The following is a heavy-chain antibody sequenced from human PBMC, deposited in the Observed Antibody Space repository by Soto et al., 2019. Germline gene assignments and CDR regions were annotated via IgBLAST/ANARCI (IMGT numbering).Heavy chain of an antibody. CDR2: MNPKSANT. Sequence: QVQLVQSGAEVKKPGASVKVSCKASRYTFISYDINWVRQATGQGLEWMGWMNPKSANTGYAQNFQGRVTMTRNTSISTDYLELSSLRSGDTAVYYCARSPSWETTVTPYYFDYWGQGTLVTVSS. J-gene: IGHJ4*02. CDR1: RYTFISYD. D-gene: IGHD4-4*01. CDR3: ARSPSWETTVTPYYFDY. V-gene: IGHV1-8*01.